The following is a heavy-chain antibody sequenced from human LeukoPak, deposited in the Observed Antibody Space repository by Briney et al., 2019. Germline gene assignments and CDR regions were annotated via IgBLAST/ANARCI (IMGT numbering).Heavy chain of an antibody. CDR3: ARVLTDFFGGVIVGLDY. V-gene: IGHV4-61*02. D-gene: IGHD3-16*02. J-gene: IGHJ4*02. CDR1: GGSISSGSYY. Sequence: SQTLSLTCTVSGGSISSGSYYWSWIRQPAGKGLEWIGRIYTSGSTNYNPSLKSRVTISVDTSKNQFSLKLSSVTAADTAVYYCARVLTDFFGGVIVGLDYWGQGTLVTVSS. CDR2: IYTSGST.